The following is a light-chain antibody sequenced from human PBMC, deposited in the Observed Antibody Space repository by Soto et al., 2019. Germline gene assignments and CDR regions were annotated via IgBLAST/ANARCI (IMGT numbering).Light chain of an antibody. J-gene: IGKJ5*01. CDR1: QTIINW. CDR3: QQSYMDPIT. Sequence: DIQMTQSPSTLSASVGDRVTITCRASQTIINWLAWYQQKPGKAPKLLIYKASTLEGEVPSRFSGSGGGTDFTLSISSVQPEDFATYFCQQSYMDPITFGQGTRLEIK. V-gene: IGKV1-5*03. CDR2: KAS.